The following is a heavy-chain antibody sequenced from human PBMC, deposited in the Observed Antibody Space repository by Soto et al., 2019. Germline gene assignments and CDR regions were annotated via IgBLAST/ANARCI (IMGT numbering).Heavy chain of an antibody. Sequence: GASVKVSCKAPGDTFTSYYLNWVRQAPGQGLEWMGVINPRGGSTKYAQKFQGRITMTRDTSRSTVYMELSSLRSDDTAIYYCARSSGGNFGIIIEGSNWFDPWGQGTLVTVSS. J-gene: IGHJ5*02. CDR2: INPRGGST. D-gene: IGHD3-3*01. CDR3: ARSSGGNFGIIIEGSNWFDP. CDR1: GDTFTSYY. V-gene: IGHV1-46*01.